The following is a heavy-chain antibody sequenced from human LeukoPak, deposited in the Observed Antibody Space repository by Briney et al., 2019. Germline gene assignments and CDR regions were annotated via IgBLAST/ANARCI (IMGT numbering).Heavy chain of an antibody. V-gene: IGHV4-4*07. CDR1: GGSISSYY. CDR3: ARDDCSSTTCPGRWFDP. J-gene: IGHJ5*02. D-gene: IGHD2-2*01. Sequence: SETLSLTCTVSGGSISSYYWSWIRQPAGKGLEWIGRIYTSGSTNYNPSLKSRVTISLDKSKNQFSLKLSSVTAADTAIYYCARDDCSSTTCPGRWFDPWGQGTLVTVSS. CDR2: IYTSGST.